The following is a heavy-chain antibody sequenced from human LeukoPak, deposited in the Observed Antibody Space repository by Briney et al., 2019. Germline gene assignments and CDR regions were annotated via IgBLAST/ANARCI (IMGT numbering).Heavy chain of an antibody. J-gene: IGHJ4*02. CDR2: INPNGGGS. CDR1: GYTFTSYD. V-gene: IGHV1-2*02. Sequence: GAVKVSCKASGYTFTSYDINWVRQATGQGLEWMGWINPNGGGSNYAQKFQGRVTMTSDTSINTAYMELSGLISDDTAVYYCAGDGYNSRRFFDYWGQGTLVTVSS. D-gene: IGHD5-24*01. CDR3: AGDGYNSRRFFDY.